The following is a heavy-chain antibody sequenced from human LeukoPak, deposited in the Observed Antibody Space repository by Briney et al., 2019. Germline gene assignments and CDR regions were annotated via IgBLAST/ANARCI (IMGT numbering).Heavy chain of an antibody. D-gene: IGHD3-16*02. Sequence: GGSLRLSCSASGFTFSSYAMHWVRQAPGKGLEYVSAISSNGGSTYYADSVKGRFTISRDNSKNTLYLQMSSLRAEDTAVYYCVKYKQGTYYDYVWGSYQEDYWGQGTLVTVSS. V-gene: IGHV3-64D*06. J-gene: IGHJ4*02. CDR1: GFTFSSYA. CDR2: ISSNGGST. CDR3: VKYKQGTYYDYVWGSYQEDY.